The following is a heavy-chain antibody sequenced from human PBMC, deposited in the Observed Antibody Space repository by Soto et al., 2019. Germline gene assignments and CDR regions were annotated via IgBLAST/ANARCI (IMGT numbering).Heavy chain of an antibody. D-gene: IGHD2-15*01. V-gene: IGHV3-23*01. Sequence: PGGSLRLSCAASGFTFSNYVLSWVRQAPGKGLEWVSSISGNGDRTYNADSVTGRFTISRDNSKNTLYLQMNSLRADDTATYYCARGPYGSGGPGAFDIWGQGTTVTVSS. CDR3: ARGPYGSGGPGAFDI. CDR2: ISGNGDRT. J-gene: IGHJ3*02. CDR1: GFTFSNYV.